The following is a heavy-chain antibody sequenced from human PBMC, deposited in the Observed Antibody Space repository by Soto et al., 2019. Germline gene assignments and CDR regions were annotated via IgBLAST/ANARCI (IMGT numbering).Heavy chain of an antibody. CDR2: IDGGGDQ. V-gene: IGHV2-70*12. J-gene: IGHJ4*02. Sequence: SGPTLVNPTHTLTLTCPFSWFLLSTSGVGVGGTRQPPGQALEWHTDIDGGGDQYHTTSLKTSLTISKDNSKNQVVLRLTNVDAADTATYFCARFGYYYASESPLDHWGQGILVTVSS. D-gene: IGHD3-22*01. CDR3: ARFGYYYASESPLDH. CDR1: WFLLSTSGVG.